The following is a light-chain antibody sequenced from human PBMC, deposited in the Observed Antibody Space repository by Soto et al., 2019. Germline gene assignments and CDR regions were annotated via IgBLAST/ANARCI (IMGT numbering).Light chain of an antibody. J-gene: IGKJ4*01. V-gene: IGKV3-15*01. CDR2: DAS. CDR3: QHYNRWPLT. Sequence: EIVMTQSPGTLSMSPGERVTLSCRASQSVNDNLAWYQQKPGQAPRLLIYDASTRAAGIPASFSGSGSGTEFTLTISSLQYEDFGVYYCQHYNRWPLTFGGGTKVDI. CDR1: QSVNDN.